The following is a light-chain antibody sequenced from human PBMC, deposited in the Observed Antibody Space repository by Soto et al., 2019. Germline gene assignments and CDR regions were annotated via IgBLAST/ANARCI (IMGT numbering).Light chain of an antibody. V-gene: IGKV3-15*01. CDR1: QSVSSN. Sequence: MTQSPSSLSVSPGERATLSCRASQSVSSNLVWYQQKPGQAPRLLIYGSSTRATGIPARFTGSGSGTEFTLTISSLQSEEFAIYYCQKYNNLPRTFAPRTTVDI. CDR2: GSS. CDR3: QKYNNLPRT. J-gene: IGKJ3*01.